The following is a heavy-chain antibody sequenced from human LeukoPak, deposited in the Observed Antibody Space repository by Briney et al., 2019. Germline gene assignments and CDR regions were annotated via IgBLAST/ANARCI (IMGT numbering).Heavy chain of an antibody. D-gene: IGHD6-19*01. CDR2: ISGSGGST. J-gene: IGHJ4*02. Sequence: GGSLRLSCAASGFTFSSYAMSWVRQAPGEGLEWVSAISGSGGSTYYADSVKGRFTISRDNSKNTLYLQMNSLRAEDTAVYYCAKDWMAVADSYYFDYWGQGTLVTVSS. CDR1: GFTFSSYA. CDR3: AKDWMAVADSYYFDY. V-gene: IGHV3-23*01.